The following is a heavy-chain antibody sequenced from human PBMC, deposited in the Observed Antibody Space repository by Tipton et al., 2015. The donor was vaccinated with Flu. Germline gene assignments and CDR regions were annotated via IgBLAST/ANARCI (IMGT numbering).Heavy chain of an antibody. D-gene: IGHD1-26*01. CDR2: IYYSGST. Sequence: TLSLTCTVSGGSISSYYWSWIRQPPGKGLEWIGYIYYSGSTNYSPSLKSRVTISVDTSKNQFSLKLSSVTAADRAVYYCARAGGLYAFDIWGQGTMVTVSS. J-gene: IGHJ3*02. CDR3: ARAGGLYAFDI. CDR1: GGSISSYY. V-gene: IGHV4-59*01.